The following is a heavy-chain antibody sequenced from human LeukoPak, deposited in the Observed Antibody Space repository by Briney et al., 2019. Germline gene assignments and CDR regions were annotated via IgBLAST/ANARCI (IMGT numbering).Heavy chain of an antibody. Sequence: KPSETLSLTCTVSGGSISSYYWSWIRQPPGKGLEWIGYIYYSGSTNYNPSLKSRATISVDTSKNQFSLNLKSVTAADTAVYYCARGKGYFDYWGQGTLVTVSS. J-gene: IGHJ4*02. CDR2: IYYSGST. CDR3: ARGKGYFDY. V-gene: IGHV4-59*01. CDR1: GGSISSYY.